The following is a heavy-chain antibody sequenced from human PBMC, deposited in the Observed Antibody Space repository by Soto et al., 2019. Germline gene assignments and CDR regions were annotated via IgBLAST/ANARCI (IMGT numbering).Heavy chain of an antibody. CDR3: ARDRRYSSSHYYYSGMDV. J-gene: IGHJ6*02. V-gene: IGHV3-53*01. CDR2: IYSGGST. CDR1: GFTVSSNY. Sequence: GGSLRLSCAASGFTVSSNYMSWVRQAPGKGLEWVSVIYSGGSTYYADSVKGRFTISRDNSKNTLYLQMNSLRAEDTAVYYCARDRRYSSSHYYYSGMDVWGQVTTVTVSS. D-gene: IGHD6-13*01.